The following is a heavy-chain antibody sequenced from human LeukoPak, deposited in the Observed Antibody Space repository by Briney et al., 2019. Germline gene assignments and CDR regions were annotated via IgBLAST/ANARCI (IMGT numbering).Heavy chain of an antibody. J-gene: IGHJ3*02. CDR1: GFTFSSYA. Sequence: GGSLRLSCAASGFTFSSYAMSWVRQAPGRGLEWVSAISGSGGSTYYADSVKGRFTISRDNSKNTLYLQTNSLRAEDTAVYYCAKDSWYDRRRQDAFDIWGQGTMVTVSS. V-gene: IGHV3-23*01. CDR3: AKDSWYDRRRQDAFDI. CDR2: ISGSGGST. D-gene: IGHD1-1*01.